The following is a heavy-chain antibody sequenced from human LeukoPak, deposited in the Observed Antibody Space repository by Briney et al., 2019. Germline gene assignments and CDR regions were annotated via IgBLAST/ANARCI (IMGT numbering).Heavy chain of an antibody. CDR2: INPNSGGT. CDR1: GYTFTGYY. V-gene: IGHV1-2*02. J-gene: IGHJ5*02. Sequence: ASVKVSCKASGYTFTGYYMHWVRQAPGQGLEWMGWINPNSGGTNYAQKFQGRVTMTRDTSISTAYMELSRLRSDDTAVYYCARDSLSGWYPSTNNWFDPWGQGTLVTVSS. CDR3: ARDSLSGWYPSTNNWFDP. D-gene: IGHD6-19*01.